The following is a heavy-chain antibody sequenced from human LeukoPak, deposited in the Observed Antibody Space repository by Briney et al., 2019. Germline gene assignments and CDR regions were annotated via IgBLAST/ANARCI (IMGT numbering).Heavy chain of an antibody. CDR3: ARESTMVRGVIIARGNDYFDY. V-gene: IGHV4-34*01. CDR1: GGSFSGYY. Sequence: SETLSLTCAVYGGSFSGYYWSWIRQPPGKGLEWIGEINHSGSTNYNPSLKSRVTISVDTSKNQFSLKLSSVTAADTAVYYCARESTMVRGVIIARGNDYFDYWGQGTLVTVSS. D-gene: IGHD3-10*01. CDR2: INHSGST. J-gene: IGHJ4*02.